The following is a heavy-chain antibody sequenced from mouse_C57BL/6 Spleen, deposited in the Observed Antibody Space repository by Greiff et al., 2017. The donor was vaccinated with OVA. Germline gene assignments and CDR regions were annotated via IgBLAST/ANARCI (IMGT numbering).Heavy chain of an antibody. CDR1: GYTFTSYW. J-gene: IGHJ3*01. D-gene: IGHD2-4*01. Sequence: EVQLQESGTVLARPGASVKMSCKTSGYTFTSYWKHWVKQRPGQGLEWIGAIYPGNSDTSYNQKFKGKAKLTAVTSASTAYMELSSLTNEDSAVYYGTRGDYEGFWFAYWGQGTLVTVSA. CDR3: TRGDYEGFWFAY. V-gene: IGHV1-5*01. CDR2: IYPGNSDT.